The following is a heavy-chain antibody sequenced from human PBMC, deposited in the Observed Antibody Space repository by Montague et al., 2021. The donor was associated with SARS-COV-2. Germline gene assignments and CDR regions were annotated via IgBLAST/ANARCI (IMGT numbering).Heavy chain of an antibody. J-gene: IGHJ4*02. CDR1: GGSISHYY. CDR3: ARRTDILTGYYDY. V-gene: IGHV4-59*01. Sequence: SETLSLTCAVSGGSISHYYWSWIRQPPGKGLEWIGYIYSSGGTNYNPSLKSRVTLSLDAAKNHFSLSLSSVTAADTAVYYCARRTDILTGYYDYWGQGTLVTVSS. D-gene: IGHD3-9*01. CDR2: IYSSGGT.